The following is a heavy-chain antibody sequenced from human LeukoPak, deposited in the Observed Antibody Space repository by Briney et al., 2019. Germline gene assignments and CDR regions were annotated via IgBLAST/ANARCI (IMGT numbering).Heavy chain of an antibody. CDR2: IYSGGST. J-gene: IGHJ6*03. Sequence: GGSLRLSCAASGFTVSSNYMSWVRQAPGKGLEWVSVIYSGGSTYYADSVTGRFTISRDNSKNTLYLQMNSLRAEDTAVYYCARGPDDYGDYVPAYYYYYMDVWGKGTTVTVSS. CDR1: GFTVSSNY. CDR3: ARGPDDYGDYVPAYYYYYMDV. D-gene: IGHD4-17*01. V-gene: IGHV3-53*01.